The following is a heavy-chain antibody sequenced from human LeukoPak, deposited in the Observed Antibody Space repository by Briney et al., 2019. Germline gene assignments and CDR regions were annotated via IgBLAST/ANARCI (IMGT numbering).Heavy chain of an antibody. CDR1: GSSISSYY. CDR3: AREGYSSGWTTDNWFDP. D-gene: IGHD6-19*01. CDR2: IYTSGSA. J-gene: IGHJ5*02. Sequence: SETLSLTCTVSGSSISSYYWSWIRQPAGKGLEWIGRIYTSGSANYNPSLKSRVTMSVDTSKNQFSLKLSSVTAADTAVYYCAREGYSSGWTTDNWFDPWGQGTLVTVSS. V-gene: IGHV4-4*07.